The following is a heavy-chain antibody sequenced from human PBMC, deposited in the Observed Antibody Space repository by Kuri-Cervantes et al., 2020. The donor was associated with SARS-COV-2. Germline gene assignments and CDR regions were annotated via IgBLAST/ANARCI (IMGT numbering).Heavy chain of an antibody. Sequence: GESLKISCAASGFSFTSYSMTWVRQTPGKGLEWVSSISRTSTYKHYADSVKGRFSMSRDNAKNSLYLQLESLRVEDTAVYYCARDLDGYYYARSGYYFGRAPPKHWHFDLWGRGTLVTVSS. CDR1: GFSFTSYS. V-gene: IGHV3-21*06. CDR3: ARDLDGYYYARSGYYFGRAPPKHWHFDL. CDR2: ISRTSTYK. D-gene: IGHD3-22*01. J-gene: IGHJ2*01.